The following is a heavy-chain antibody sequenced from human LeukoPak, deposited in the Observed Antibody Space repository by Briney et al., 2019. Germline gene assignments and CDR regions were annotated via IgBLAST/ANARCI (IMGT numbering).Heavy chain of an antibody. CDR3: AALYDSSGYYKSQFDY. Sequence: GGSLRLSCAASGFTFSSYSMNWVRQAPGKGLEWVSSISSSSSYIYYADSVKGRFTISRDNAKNSLYPQMNSLRAEDTAVYYCAALYDSSGYYKSQFDYRGQGTLVTVSS. CDR1: GFTFSSYS. D-gene: IGHD3-22*01. J-gene: IGHJ4*02. V-gene: IGHV3-21*01. CDR2: ISSSSSYI.